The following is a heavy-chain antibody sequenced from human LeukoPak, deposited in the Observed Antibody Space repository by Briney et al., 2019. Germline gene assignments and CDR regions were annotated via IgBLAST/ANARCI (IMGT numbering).Heavy chain of an antibody. V-gene: IGHV3-30*14. D-gene: IGHD6-19*01. Sequence: PGRSLRLSCAASGFTFSSYALHWVRQAPGKGLEWVAVISSDDGRNKFYADSVKGRFTISRDNSKNTLYLQMNSLRAEDTAVYYCARDQYSSGWYGPYYYGMDVWGQGTTVTVSS. J-gene: IGHJ6*02. CDR2: ISSDDGRNK. CDR3: ARDQYSSGWYGPYYYGMDV. CDR1: GFTFSSYA.